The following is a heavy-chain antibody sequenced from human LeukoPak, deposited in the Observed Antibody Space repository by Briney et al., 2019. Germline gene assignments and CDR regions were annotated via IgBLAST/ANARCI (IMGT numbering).Heavy chain of an antibody. CDR2: IYSGGGT. J-gene: IGHJ6*02. CDR1: GFTGSNTY. CDR3: ARDRSNYLGGYYYYGMDV. D-gene: IGHD4-11*01. V-gene: IGHV3-53*01. Sequence: GGSRVLSCAAAGFTGSNTYMRGGRQAPGEGVEWVALIYSGGGTYSADSVKRRFTISRDISKNTLYLQMNSLRAEDTAVYYCARDRSNYLGGYYYYGMDVWGQGTTVTVSS.